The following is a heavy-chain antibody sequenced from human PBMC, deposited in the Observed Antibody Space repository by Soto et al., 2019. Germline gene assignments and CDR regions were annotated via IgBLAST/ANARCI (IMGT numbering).Heavy chain of an antibody. J-gene: IGHJ4*02. D-gene: IGHD1-20*01. CDR1: GCSISNYY. CDR3: ARVAITGPSLHFDL. V-gene: IGHV4-59*01. Sequence: SETLSLPCPVSGCSISNYYWSWIRQPPGKRLEWIGYIYDSGSTNYNPSLKSRVTISVDTSQNHFSLKLSSVTAADTAVYYCARVAITGPSLHFDLWGQGTLVNVSP. CDR2: IYDSGST.